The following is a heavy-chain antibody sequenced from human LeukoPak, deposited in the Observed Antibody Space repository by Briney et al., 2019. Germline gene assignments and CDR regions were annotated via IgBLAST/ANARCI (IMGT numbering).Heavy chain of an antibody. Sequence: GESLKISCKGSGYSFTSYWIGWVRQMPGKGLEWMGIIYPGDSDTRYSPSFQGQVTISADKSISTAYLQWSSLKASDTAMYYCARRGYYYDSSGYYSGEALDYWGQGTLVTVSS. J-gene: IGHJ4*02. D-gene: IGHD3-22*01. CDR3: ARRGYYYDSSGYYSGEALDY. CDR2: IYPGDSDT. V-gene: IGHV5-51*01. CDR1: GYSFTSYW.